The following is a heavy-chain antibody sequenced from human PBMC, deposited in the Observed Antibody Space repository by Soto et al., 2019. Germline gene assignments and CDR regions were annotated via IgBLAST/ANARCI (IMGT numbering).Heavy chain of an antibody. CDR1: GFTFSSYG. J-gene: IGHJ4*02. CDR3: AKERAVAGTVLDC. V-gene: IGHV3-30*18. D-gene: IGHD6-19*01. CDR2: ISYDGSNK. Sequence: QVQLVESGGGVVQPGRSLRLSCAASGFTFSSYGMHWVRQAPGKGLEWVAVISYDGSNKYYADSVKGRFTISRDNSKNTLYLQMNSLRAEDTAVYYCAKERAVAGTVLDCWGQGTLVTVSS.